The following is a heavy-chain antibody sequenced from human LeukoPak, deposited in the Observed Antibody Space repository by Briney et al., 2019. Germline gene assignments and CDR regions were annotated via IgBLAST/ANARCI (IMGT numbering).Heavy chain of an antibody. CDR1: GGSFSGYF. V-gene: IGHV4-34*01. Sequence: SETLSLTCAVYGGSFSGYFWTWIRQSPGKGLEWIGEINHRATTDYNPSLKSRVSLSVDTSKNQFSLKLTSVTAADTAVYYCARSPDSSGWYYFDYWGQGTLVTVSS. CDR3: ARSPDSSGWYYFDY. J-gene: IGHJ4*02. D-gene: IGHD6-19*01. CDR2: INHRATT.